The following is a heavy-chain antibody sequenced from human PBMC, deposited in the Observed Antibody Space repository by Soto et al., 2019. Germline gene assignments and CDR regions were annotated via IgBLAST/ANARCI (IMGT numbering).Heavy chain of an antibody. V-gene: IGHV3-30*18. CDR1: GFTFSSYG. CDR3: AKDGQLVRRAAVAGTGGYYFDY. Sequence: QVQLVESGGGVVQPGRSLRLSCAASGFTFSSYGMHWVRQAPGKGLEWVAVISYDGSNKYYADSVKGRFTISRDNSKNTLFLQMNSLRAEDTAVYYVAKDGQLVRRAAVAGTGGYYFDYWGREPWSPSPQ. D-gene: IGHD6-19*01. J-gene: IGHJ4*02. CDR2: ISYDGSNK.